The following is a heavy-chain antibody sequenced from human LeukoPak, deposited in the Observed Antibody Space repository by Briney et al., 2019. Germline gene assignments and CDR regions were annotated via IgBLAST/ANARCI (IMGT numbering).Heavy chain of an antibody. CDR2: INPNSGGT. V-gene: IGHV1-2*02. CDR3: ARDLMETYYYDSSANY. D-gene: IGHD3-22*01. Sequence: GASVKVSCKASGYTFTGYYMHWVRQAPGQGLEWMGWINPNSGGTNYAQKFQGRVTMTRDTSISTAYMELSRLRSDDTAVYYCARDLMETYYYDSSANYWGQGTLVTVSS. J-gene: IGHJ4*02. CDR1: GYTFTGYY.